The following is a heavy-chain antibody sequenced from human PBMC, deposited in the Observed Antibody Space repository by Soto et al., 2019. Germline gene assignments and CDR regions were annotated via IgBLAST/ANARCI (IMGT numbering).Heavy chain of an antibody. J-gene: IGHJ4*02. CDR1: GYTFTSYG. CDR2: ISAYNGNT. D-gene: IGHD1-26*01. V-gene: IGHV1-18*01. Sequence: QVQLVQSGAEVKKPGASVKVSCKASGYTFTSYGISWVRQAPGQGLEWMGWISAYNGNTNYAQKLQGRGTMTTDTSTSTAAMELRSLRSADTAVYYCARAGLKAGELPPLFDYWGQGTLVTVSS. CDR3: ARAGLKAGELPPLFDY.